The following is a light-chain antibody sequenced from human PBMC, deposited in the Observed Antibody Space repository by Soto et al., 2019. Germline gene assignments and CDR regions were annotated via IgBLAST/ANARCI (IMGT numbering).Light chain of an antibody. CDR2: HAS. CDR3: QQYNKWPLT. CDR1: QSVSSN. Sequence: EIVMTQSPATLSVSPGERATLSCRASQSVSSNLAGYQQKPGQAPRLLIYHASTRATGIPARFSGSGSGTEFTLTISSLQSEDFAVYYCQQYNKWPLTFGGGTKVEI. J-gene: IGKJ4*01. V-gene: IGKV3-15*01.